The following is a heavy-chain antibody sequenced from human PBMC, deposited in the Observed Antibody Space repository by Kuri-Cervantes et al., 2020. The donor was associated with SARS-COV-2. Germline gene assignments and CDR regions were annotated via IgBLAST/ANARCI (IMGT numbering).Heavy chain of an antibody. CDR1: GGSFSGYY. J-gene: IGHJ6*02. D-gene: IGHD2-2*01. Sequence: GSLRLSCAVYGGSFSGYYWSWIRQPPGKGLEWIGEINHSGSTNYNPSLKSRVTISVDTSKNQFSLKLSSVTAADTAVYYCARGRLIVVVPADLGMDVWGQGTTVTVSS. V-gene: IGHV4-34*01. CDR2: INHSGST. CDR3: ARGRLIVVVPADLGMDV.